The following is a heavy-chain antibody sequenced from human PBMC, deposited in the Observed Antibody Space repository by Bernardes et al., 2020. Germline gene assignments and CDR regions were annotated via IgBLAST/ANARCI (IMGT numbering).Heavy chain of an antibody. CDR2: IIPIFGTA. D-gene: IGHD4-4*01. J-gene: IGHJ6*03. V-gene: IGHV1-69*06. Sequence: SVKVSCKASGGTFSSYAISWVRQAPGQGLEWMGGIIPIFGTANYAQKFQGRVTITADKSTSTAYMELSSLRSEDTAVYYCASRTVYSNYGGYYYYYYMDVWGKGTTVTVSS. CDR3: ASRTVYSNYGGYYYYYYMDV. CDR1: GGTFSSYA.